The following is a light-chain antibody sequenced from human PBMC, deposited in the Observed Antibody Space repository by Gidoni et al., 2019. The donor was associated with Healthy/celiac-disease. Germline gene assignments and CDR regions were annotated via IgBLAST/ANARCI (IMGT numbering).Light chain of an antibody. CDR1: SLRSYY. CDR2: GKN. J-gene: IGLJ3*02. V-gene: IGLV3-19*01. Sequence: ELTQDPAVSVALGQTVRITCQGDSLRSYYASWYQQKPGQAPVLVIYGKNNRPSGIPDRFSGSSSGNTASLTITGAQAEDEADYYCNSRDSSGNHWVFGGGTKLTVL. CDR3: NSRDSSGNHWV.